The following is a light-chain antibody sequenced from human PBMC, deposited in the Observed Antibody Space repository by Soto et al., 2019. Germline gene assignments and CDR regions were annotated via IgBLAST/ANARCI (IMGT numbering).Light chain of an antibody. CDR2: EVS. CDR3: SSYISTSTYVA. Sequence: QSVLTQPASVSGSPGHSITISCTGTSSDVGGYNYVSWYQQHPGKAPKLMIYEVSNRPSGVSNRFSGSKSGNTASLTISGLQAEDEADYYCSSYISTSTYVAFGGGTQLTVL. J-gene: IGLJ2*01. CDR1: SSDVGGYNY. V-gene: IGLV2-14*01.